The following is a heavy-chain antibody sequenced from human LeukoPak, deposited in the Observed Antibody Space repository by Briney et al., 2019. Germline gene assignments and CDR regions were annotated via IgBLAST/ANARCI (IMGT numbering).Heavy chain of an antibody. CDR2: FDPEDGET. CDR3: ATGWTHYGDYAIDY. D-gene: IGHD4-17*01. Sequence: ASVKVSCTVSGYTLTELSMHWVRQAPGKGLEWMGGFDPEDGETIYAQKFQGRVTMTEDTSTDTAYMELSSLRSEDTAVYYCATGWTHYGDYAIDYWGQGTLVTVSS. J-gene: IGHJ4*02. CDR1: GYTLTELS. V-gene: IGHV1-24*01.